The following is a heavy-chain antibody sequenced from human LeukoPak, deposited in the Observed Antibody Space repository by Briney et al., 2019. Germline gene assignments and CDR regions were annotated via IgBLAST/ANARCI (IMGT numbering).Heavy chain of an antibody. V-gene: IGHV3-20*04. J-gene: IGHJ6*03. Sequence: PGGSLRLSCAASGFTFDDYGMSWVRQAPGKGLEWVSGINWNGGSTGYADSVKGRFTISRDNAKNSLYLQMNSLRAEDTALYYCAREGPAGGTKVYYYYMDVWGKGTTVTVSS. CDR2: INWNGGST. D-gene: IGHD2-8*01. CDR3: AREGPAGGTKVYYYYMDV. CDR1: GFTFDDYG.